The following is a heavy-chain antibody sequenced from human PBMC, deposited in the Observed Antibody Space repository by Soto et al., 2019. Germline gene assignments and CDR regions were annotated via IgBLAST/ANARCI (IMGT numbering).Heavy chain of an antibody. CDR2: MYYTGTT. V-gene: IGHV4-61*08. Sequence: PSWTISLARGSCGGCVTSAGYDWNWIRQSPGKGLEWIGYMYYTGTTNYNPSLRSRVSISIDTSKNQFSLKLTFVTAADTAIYYCVRDVLGTWGQGTQVTVSS. CDR3: VRDVLGT. CDR1: GGCVTSAGYD. J-gene: IGHJ4*02. D-gene: IGHD7-27*01.